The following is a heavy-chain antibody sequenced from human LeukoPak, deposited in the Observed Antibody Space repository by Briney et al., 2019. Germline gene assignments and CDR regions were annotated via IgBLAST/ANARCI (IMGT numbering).Heavy chain of an antibody. Sequence: SETLSLTCTVSGGSISSSSYYWGWIRQPPGKGLEWIGSIYYSGSTYYNPSLKSRVTISVDTSKNQFSLKLSSVTAADTAVYYCARSLITMVRGVSLDAFDIWGQGTMVTVSS. D-gene: IGHD3-10*01. CDR2: IYYSGST. CDR1: GGSISSSSYY. J-gene: IGHJ3*02. CDR3: ARSLITMVRGVSLDAFDI. V-gene: IGHV4-39*07.